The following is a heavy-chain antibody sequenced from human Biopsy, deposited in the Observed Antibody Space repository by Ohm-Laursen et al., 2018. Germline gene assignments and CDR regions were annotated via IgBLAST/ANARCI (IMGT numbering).Heavy chain of an antibody. CDR1: GGSISSDY. V-gene: IGHV4-59*01. CDR2: IYYSGST. Sequence: GTLSLTWTVSGGSISSDYWSWIRQTPGKGLEWIGYIYYSGSTNYNPSLKSRVTISVDTSKNQFSLRLNSVTAADTAVYYCARATNRTGWPYYYFYGMDVWGQGTTVTVSS. CDR3: ARATNRTGWPYYYFYGMDV. D-gene: IGHD6-19*01. J-gene: IGHJ6*02.